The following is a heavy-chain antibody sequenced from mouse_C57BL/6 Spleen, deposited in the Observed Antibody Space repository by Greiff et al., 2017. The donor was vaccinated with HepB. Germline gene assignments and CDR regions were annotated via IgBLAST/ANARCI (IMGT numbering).Heavy chain of an antibody. V-gene: IGHV5-4*03. CDR1: GFTFSSYA. J-gene: IGHJ3*01. D-gene: IGHD3-2*02. Sequence: DVKLVESGGGLVKPGGSLKLSCAASGFTFSSYAMSWVRQTPEKRLEWVATISDGGSYTYYPDNVKGRFTISRDNAKNNLYLQMSHQKSEDTAMYYCARSAQATSWFAYWGQGTLVTVSA. CDR2: ISDGGSYT. CDR3: ARSAQATSWFAY.